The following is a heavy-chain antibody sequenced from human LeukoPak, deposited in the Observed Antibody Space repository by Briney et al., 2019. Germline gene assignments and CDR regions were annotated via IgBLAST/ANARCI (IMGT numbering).Heavy chain of an antibody. CDR2: ISAYNGNT. D-gene: IGHD3-22*01. J-gene: IGHJ4*02. CDR3: ARVFHDSSGYYPYYFDY. V-gene: IGHV1-18*01. CDR1: GYTFTSYG. Sequence: GASVTVSFMASGYTFTSYGISWVRQAPGQGLEWMGWISAYNGNTNYAQKLQGRVTMTTDTSTSTAYMELRSLRSDDTAVYYCARVFHDSSGYYPYYFDYWGQGTLVTVSS.